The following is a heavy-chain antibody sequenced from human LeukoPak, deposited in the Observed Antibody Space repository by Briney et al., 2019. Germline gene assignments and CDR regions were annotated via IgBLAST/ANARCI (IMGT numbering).Heavy chain of an antibody. CDR3: ARGGGSFYGMDV. V-gene: IGHV3-53*01. Sequence: GGSLRLSCEGSAFIFSGHWMNWVRQAPGEGLEWVSVIYSGGNTYYADSVKGRFTISRDSPKNALYLQMNSLRAEDTAVYYCARGGGSFYGMDVWGQGTTVTVSS. D-gene: IGHD2-15*01. CDR2: IYSGGNT. CDR1: AFIFSGHW. J-gene: IGHJ6*02.